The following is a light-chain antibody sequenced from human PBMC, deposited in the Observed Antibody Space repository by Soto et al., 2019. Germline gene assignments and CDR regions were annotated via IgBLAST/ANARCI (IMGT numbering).Light chain of an antibody. CDR2: GAS. CDR1: QSVKSN. CDR3: QQYNNWTIT. J-gene: IGKJ1*01. V-gene: IGKV3D-15*01. Sequence: EIVMTQSPATLSVSPGERATLSCRASQSVKSNLAWYEQKRGQAPRLXIYGASTRATGFRARFSGGGAGTEFTRTITSLQSEDFFVDYCQQYNNWTITFGQGTKVDIK.